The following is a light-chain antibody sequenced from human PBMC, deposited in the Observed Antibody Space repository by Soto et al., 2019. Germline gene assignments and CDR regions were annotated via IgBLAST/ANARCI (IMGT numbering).Light chain of an antibody. Sequence: EIVLTQSPATLSLSPWERAALSCMAIQSVSSSYLAWYQQKPGQAPRLLIYGSSSRATGIADRFSGSWSGADFTLTISRLEPEDFAVYYCHQYGISPPVTFGQGTRLEIK. J-gene: IGKJ5*01. CDR1: QSVSSSY. CDR3: HQYGISPPVT. V-gene: IGKV3-20*01. CDR2: GSS.